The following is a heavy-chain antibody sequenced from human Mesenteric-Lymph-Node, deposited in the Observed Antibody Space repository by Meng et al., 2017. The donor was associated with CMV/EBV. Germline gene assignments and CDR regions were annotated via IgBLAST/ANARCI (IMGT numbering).Heavy chain of an antibody. V-gene: IGHV3-30*02. D-gene: IGHD6-19*01. Sequence: GESLKISCAVSGFTFSRYGMHWVRQAPGKGLEWVAVIWYDGSNTDYADSVQGRFTISRDNSKNTVFLQMTSLRVDDTAVYYCAKRPRGLVVDYFDYWGQGTLVTVSS. CDR3: AKRPRGLVVDYFDY. CDR2: IWYDGSNT. CDR1: GFTFSRYG. J-gene: IGHJ4*02.